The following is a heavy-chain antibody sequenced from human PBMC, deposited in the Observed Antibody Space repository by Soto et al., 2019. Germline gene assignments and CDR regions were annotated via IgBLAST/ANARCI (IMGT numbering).Heavy chain of an antibody. D-gene: IGHD5-12*01. CDR2: SKSKTDGGTI. CDR1: GFTFSNAW. Sequence: EVQLVESGGDLVKPGGSLRLSCVASGFTFSNAWMSWVRQAPGKGLEWVGRSKSKTDGGTIDFSISRDDSKNTLSLEMNSLKAEDTAVYYCIARRGRYKGFDLNNWGQGTPVTVSS. J-gene: IGHJ4*02. V-gene: IGHV3-15*01. CDR3: IARRGRYKGFDLNN.